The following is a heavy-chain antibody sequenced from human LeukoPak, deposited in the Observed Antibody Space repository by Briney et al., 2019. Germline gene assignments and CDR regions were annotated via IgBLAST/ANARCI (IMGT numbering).Heavy chain of an antibody. D-gene: IGHD3-22*01. CDR3: ARESVTYYYDSSGYADQFNWFDP. Sequence: TSETLSLTCTVSGGSISSSSYYWGWIRQPPGKGLEWIGSIYYSGSTYYNPSLKSRVTISVDTSKNQFSLKLSSVTAADTAVYYCARESVTYYYDSSGYADQFNWFDPWGQGTLVTVSS. J-gene: IGHJ5*02. CDR2: IYYSGST. V-gene: IGHV4-39*07. CDR1: GGSISSSSYY.